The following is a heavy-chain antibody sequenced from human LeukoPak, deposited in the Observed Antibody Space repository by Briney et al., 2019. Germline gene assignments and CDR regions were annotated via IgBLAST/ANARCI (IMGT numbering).Heavy chain of an antibody. CDR3: ARTVCSRTSCGYNWFDP. J-gene: IGHJ5*02. CDR2: IIPIFGTA. CDR1: GGTFSSYA. V-gene: IGHV1-69*01. D-gene: IGHD2-2*01. Sequence: SVKVSCKASGGTFSSYAISWVRQAPGQRLEWMGGIIPIFGTANYAQKFQGRVTITADESTSTAYMDLSSLRSEDTAVYYCARTVCSRTSCGYNWFDPWGQGTLVTVSS.